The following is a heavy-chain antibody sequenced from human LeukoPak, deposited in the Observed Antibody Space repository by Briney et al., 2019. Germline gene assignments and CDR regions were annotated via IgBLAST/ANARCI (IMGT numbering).Heavy chain of an antibody. V-gene: IGHV1-18*01. D-gene: IGHD3-22*01. J-gene: IGHJ4*02. Sequence: ASVKVSCKASGYTFISYGISWVRQAPGQGLEWMGWISAYNGNTNYAQKLQGRVTMTTDTSTSTAYMELRSLRSGDTAVYYCARAEYYYDSSGYSDYWGQGTLVTVSS. CDR1: GYTFISYG. CDR3: ARAEYYYDSSGYSDY. CDR2: ISAYNGNT.